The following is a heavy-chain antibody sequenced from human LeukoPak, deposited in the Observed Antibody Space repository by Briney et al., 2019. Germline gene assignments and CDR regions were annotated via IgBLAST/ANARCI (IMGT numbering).Heavy chain of an antibody. J-gene: IGHJ4*02. CDR3: AKEGETRQLFDY. CDR1: GFTFSSYG. D-gene: IGHD6-13*01. V-gene: IGHV3-30*02. CDR2: IRYDGSNK. Sequence: PGGSLRLSCAASGFTFSSYGMHWVRQAPGKGLEWVAFIRYDGSNKYYADSVKGPFTISRDNSKNTLYLQMNSLRAEDTAVYYCAKEGETRQLFDYWGQGTLVTVSS.